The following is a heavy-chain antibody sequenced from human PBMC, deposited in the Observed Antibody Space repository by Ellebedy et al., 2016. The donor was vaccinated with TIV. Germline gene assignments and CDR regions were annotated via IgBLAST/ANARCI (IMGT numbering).Heavy chain of an antibody. CDR1: GFSFSTYG. Sequence: GESLKISCVASGFSFSTYGIHWVRQAPGKGLEWVAFISYDGSEKSHADSVKGRFTISRDRSKNAVHLQMNNLRAEDTAVYYCARVYLSYFFDYWGQGALVTVSS. J-gene: IGHJ4*02. V-gene: IGHV3-33*05. CDR3: ARVYLSYFFDY. CDR2: ISYDGSEK. D-gene: IGHD3-10*01.